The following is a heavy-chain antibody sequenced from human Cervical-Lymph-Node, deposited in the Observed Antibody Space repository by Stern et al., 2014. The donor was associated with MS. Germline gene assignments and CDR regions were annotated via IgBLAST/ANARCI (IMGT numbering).Heavy chain of an antibody. Sequence: QVQLVQSGAEVKKPGASVTVSCNVAVHPLSELTMHWLRQLPTRGLDWIVQFDTDNGETVSAQQFQGRLSMTRATSTSPAYMTLPALRSEDTAVDYCATDRGVKWGPGTLVTVSS. CDR1: VHPLSELT. V-gene: IGHV1-24*01. CDR3: ATDRGVK. D-gene: IGHD3-10*01. CDR2: FDTDNGET. J-gene: IGHJ4*02.